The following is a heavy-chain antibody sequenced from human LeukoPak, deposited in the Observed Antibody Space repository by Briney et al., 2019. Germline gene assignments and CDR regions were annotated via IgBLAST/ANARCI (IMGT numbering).Heavy chain of an antibody. Sequence: KPSETLSLTCAVYGGSFSGYYWSWIRQPPGKGLEWIGEINHSGSTNYNPSLKSRVTISVDTSKNQFSLKLSSVTAADTAVYYCARGFAPLAARLFRFDPWGQGTLVTVSS. D-gene: IGHD6-6*01. V-gene: IGHV4-34*01. CDR3: ARGFAPLAARLFRFDP. CDR1: GGSFSGYY. J-gene: IGHJ5*02. CDR2: INHSGST.